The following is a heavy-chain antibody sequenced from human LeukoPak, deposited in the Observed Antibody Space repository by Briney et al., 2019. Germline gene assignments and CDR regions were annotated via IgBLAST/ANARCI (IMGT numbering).Heavy chain of an antibody. V-gene: IGHV4-61*08. Sequence: SETLSLTCTVSGGSISSGGYYWSWIRQPPGKGLEWIGYIYYSGSTNYNPSLKSRVTISVDTSKNQYSLKLSSVTAADTAVYYCARVGAAAGIDYWGQGTLVTVSS. CDR3: ARVGAAAGIDY. CDR1: GGSISSGGYY. D-gene: IGHD6-13*01. CDR2: IYYSGST. J-gene: IGHJ4*02.